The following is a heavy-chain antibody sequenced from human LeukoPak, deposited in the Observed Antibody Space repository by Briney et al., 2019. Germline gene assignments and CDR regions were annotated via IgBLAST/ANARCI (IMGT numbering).Heavy chain of an antibody. CDR1: GGTFSSYA. CDR2: IIPIFGTA. Sequence: SVKVSCKASGGTFSSYAISWVRQAPGQGLEWMGRIIPIFGTANYAQKFQGRVTITTDESTSTAYMELSSLRSEDTAVYYCARRDGYCSSTSCYMSSESFDYWGQGTLVTVFS. CDR3: ARRDGYCSSTSCYMSSESFDY. J-gene: IGHJ4*02. V-gene: IGHV1-69*05. D-gene: IGHD2-2*02.